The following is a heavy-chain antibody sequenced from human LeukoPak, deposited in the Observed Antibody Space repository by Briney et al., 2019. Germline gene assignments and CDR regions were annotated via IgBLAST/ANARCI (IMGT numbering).Heavy chain of an antibody. J-gene: IGHJ4*02. CDR1: GFTFSSYA. CDR3: ATDRRYCSGGSCSESFSIFDY. V-gene: IGHV3-23*01. Sequence: GGSLRLSCAASGFTFSSYAMSWVRQAPGKGLEWVSAISGSGGSTYYADSVKGRFTISRDNSKNPLYLQMNSLRDEDTAVYYCATDRRYCSGGSCSESFSIFDYWGQGTLVTVSS. CDR2: ISGSGGST. D-gene: IGHD2-15*01.